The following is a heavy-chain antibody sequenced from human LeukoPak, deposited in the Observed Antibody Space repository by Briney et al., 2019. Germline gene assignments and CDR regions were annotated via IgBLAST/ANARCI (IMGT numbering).Heavy chain of an antibody. CDR1: GYTFAGYY. V-gene: IGHV1-2*02. D-gene: IGHD6-13*01. CDR3: ARARYSTRWQSDFDY. CDR2: INPNSGDT. J-gene: IGHJ4*02. Sequence: ASVEVSCKASGYTFAGYYMHWVRQAPGQGLEWMGWINPNSGDTNYAQKFQGRVTMTRDTSISTAYVELSSLRSDDTAVYYCARARYSTRWQSDFDYWGQGTLVTVSS.